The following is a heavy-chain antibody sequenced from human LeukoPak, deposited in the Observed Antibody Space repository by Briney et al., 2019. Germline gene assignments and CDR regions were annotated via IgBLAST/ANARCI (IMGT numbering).Heavy chain of an antibody. CDR1: GYTFTSYY. D-gene: IGHD1-26*01. Sequence: ASVKVSCKASGYTFTSYYMHWVRQAPGQGLEWMGIINPSGGSTSYAQKFQGRVTMTRDTSTSTVYMELSSLRSEDTAVYYCARDHPVGATGYSWFDPWGQGTLVTVSS. J-gene: IGHJ5*02. CDR2: INPSGGST. CDR3: ARDHPVGATGYSWFDP. V-gene: IGHV1-46*01.